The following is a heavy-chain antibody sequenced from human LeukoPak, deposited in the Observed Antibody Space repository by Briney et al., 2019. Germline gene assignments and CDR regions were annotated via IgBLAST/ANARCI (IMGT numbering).Heavy chain of an antibody. V-gene: IGHV1-2*02. D-gene: IGHD1-26*01. CDR1: GYTFTGYY. CDR2: INPNSGGT. J-gene: IGHJ6*03. CDR3: ARSIPGATYYYYYYMDV. Sequence: ASVKVSCKASGYTFTGYYMHWVRQAPGQGLEWMGWINPNSGGTNYAQKFQGRVTMTRDTSISTAYMELSRLRSDDTAVYYCARSIPGATYYYYYYMDVWGKGTTVTISS.